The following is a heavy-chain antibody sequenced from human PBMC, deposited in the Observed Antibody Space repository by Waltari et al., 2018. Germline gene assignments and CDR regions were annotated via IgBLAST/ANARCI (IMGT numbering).Heavy chain of an antibody. Sequence: QVQLQQWGAGLLKPSETLSLTCAVYGGSFSGYYWSWIRQPPGKGLEWIGEINHSGSTNYNPSLKSRVTISVDTSKNQFSLKLSSVTAADTAVYYCARGLRGSLAWFDPWGQGTLVTVSS. V-gene: IGHV4-34*01. CDR3: ARGLRGSLAWFDP. CDR1: GGSFSGYY. CDR2: INHSGST. D-gene: IGHD3-16*01. J-gene: IGHJ5*02.